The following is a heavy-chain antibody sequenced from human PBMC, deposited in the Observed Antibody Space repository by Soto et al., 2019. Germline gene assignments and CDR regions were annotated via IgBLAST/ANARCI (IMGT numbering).Heavy chain of an antibody. CDR3: AGNYYGSGSYYKMDYYYGMDV. V-gene: IGHV1-24*01. D-gene: IGHD3-10*01. J-gene: IGHJ6*02. CDR2: FDPEDGET. CDR1: GYTLTELS. Sequence: ASVKVSCKVSGYTLTELSMHWVRQAPGRGLEWMGGFDPEDGETIYAQKFQGRVTMTEDTSTNTAYMELRSLRSDDTAVYYCAGNYYGSGSYYKMDYYYGMDVWGQGTTVTVSS.